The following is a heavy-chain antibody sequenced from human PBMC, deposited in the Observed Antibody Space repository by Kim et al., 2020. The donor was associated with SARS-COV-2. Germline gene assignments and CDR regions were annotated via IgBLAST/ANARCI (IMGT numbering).Heavy chain of an antibody. D-gene: IGHD3-3*01. J-gene: IGHJ4*02. Sequence: LKSRVTISVDTYKNQFSLKLSSVTAADTAVYYCARGSYDFWSGFPYFDYWGQGTLVTVSS. CDR3: ARGSYDFWSGFPYFDY. V-gene: IGHV4-34*01.